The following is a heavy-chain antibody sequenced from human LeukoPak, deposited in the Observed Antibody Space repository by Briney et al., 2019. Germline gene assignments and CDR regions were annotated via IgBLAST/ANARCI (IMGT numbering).Heavy chain of an antibody. D-gene: IGHD4-17*01. J-gene: IGHJ5*02. CDR3: ARFSDYGYWFDP. V-gene: IGHV1-18*01. CDR2: ISAYNGNT. Sequence: ASVKVSCKASGGTFSSYAISWVRQAPGQGLEWMGWISAYNGNTNYAQKLQGRVTMTTDTSTSTAYMELRSLRSDDTAVYYCARFSDYGYWFDPWGQGTLVTASS. CDR1: GGTFSSYA.